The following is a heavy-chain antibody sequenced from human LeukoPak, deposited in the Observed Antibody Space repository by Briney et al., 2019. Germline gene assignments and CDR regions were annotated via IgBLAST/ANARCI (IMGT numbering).Heavy chain of an antibody. Sequence: GGSLRLSCAASGFTFSSHAMSWVRQAPGKGLEWVSVISSNGGSTYYADSVKGRFTISRDSSKNTLYLQMNSLRAEDTAVYYCAKPTSGWSLGDAFDIWGQGTMVTVSS. CDR3: AKPTSGWSLGDAFDI. J-gene: IGHJ3*02. D-gene: IGHD6-19*01. CDR2: ISSNGGST. V-gene: IGHV3-23*01. CDR1: GFTFSSHA.